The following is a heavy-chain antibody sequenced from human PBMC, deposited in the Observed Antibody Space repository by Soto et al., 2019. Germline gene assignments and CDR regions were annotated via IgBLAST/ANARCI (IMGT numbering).Heavy chain of an antibody. CDR3: AREARGVISGMDV. CDR1: GGSISSYY. D-gene: IGHD3-10*01. V-gene: IGHV4-59*01. Sequence: PSETLSLTCTVSGGSISSYYWNWIRQPPGKGLEWIGHISHSGSTNYNPSLKSRVTISVDTSKRQFSLKLSSVTAADTAVYYCAREARGVISGMDVWGQGTTVTVS. CDR2: ISHSGST. J-gene: IGHJ6*02.